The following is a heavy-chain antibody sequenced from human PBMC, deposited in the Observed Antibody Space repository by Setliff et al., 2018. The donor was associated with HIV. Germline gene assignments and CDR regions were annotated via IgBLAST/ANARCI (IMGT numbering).Heavy chain of an antibody. J-gene: IGHJ4*02. D-gene: IGHD2-15*01. CDR1: GYTFTAYY. CDR3: ARTLGYCSGGSCYLDY. V-gene: IGHV1-2*06. CDR2: IIPNSGGT. Sequence: ASVKVSCKASGYTFTAYYIHWVRQAPGQGLEWMGRIIPNSGGTNYAQKFQDGVTMTRDTSISTAYMELSRLRSDDTAVYYCARTLGYCSGGSCYLDYWGQGTLVTVSS.